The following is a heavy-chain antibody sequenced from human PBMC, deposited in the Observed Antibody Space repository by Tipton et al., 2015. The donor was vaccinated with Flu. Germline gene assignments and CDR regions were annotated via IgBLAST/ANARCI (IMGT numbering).Heavy chain of an antibody. CDR2: IYAGGST. Sequence: SLRLSCAVSGFSVSSNYMSWARQAPGKGLEWLSIIYAGGSTHYGDSVKGRFTVSRDTSKNTLFLQMDSLRAEDTAVYYCARDKLGTVGPLESWGQGTLVAVSS. V-gene: IGHV3-53*01. CDR1: GFSVSSNY. J-gene: IGHJ4*02. D-gene: IGHD1-26*01. CDR3: ARDKLGTVGPLES.